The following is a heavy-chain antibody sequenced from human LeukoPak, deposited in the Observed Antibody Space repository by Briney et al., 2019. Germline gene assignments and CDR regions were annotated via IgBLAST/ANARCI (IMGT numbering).Heavy chain of an antibody. D-gene: IGHD3-3*01. CDR1: GDSIGTSGYY. Sequence: SETLSLTCTVSGDSIGTSGYYWSWIRQHPGTGLEWIAYIHYIGNTYYNPSFESRVTMSVDTSSNQFSLNVASVTAADTAVYYCARVRDDYFFDYWGQGILVTVSS. CDR2: IHYIGNT. V-gene: IGHV4-31*03. CDR3: ARVRDDYFFDY. J-gene: IGHJ4*02.